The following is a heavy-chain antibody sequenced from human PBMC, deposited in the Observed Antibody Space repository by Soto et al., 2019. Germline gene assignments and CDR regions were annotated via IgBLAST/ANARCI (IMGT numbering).Heavy chain of an antibody. CDR2: IYYSGST. CDR1: GGSISSYY. CDR3: ARELGSYRYNYWFDP. D-gene: IGHD3-16*02. J-gene: IGHJ5*02. V-gene: IGHV4-59*01. Sequence: NPSETLSLTCTVSGGSISSYYWSWIRQPPGKGLEWIGYIYYSGSTNYNPSLKSRVTISVDTSKNQFSLKLSSVTAADTAVYYCARELGSYRYNYWFDPWGQGTLVTVSS.